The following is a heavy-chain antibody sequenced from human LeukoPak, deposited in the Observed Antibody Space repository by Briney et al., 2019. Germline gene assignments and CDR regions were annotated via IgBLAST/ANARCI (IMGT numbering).Heavy chain of an antibody. D-gene: IGHD3-22*01. CDR1: GFTFSSYA. J-gene: IGHJ3*02. CDR3: ARAGIYDVSDI. CDR2: ISGSGGST. V-gene: IGHV3-23*01. Sequence: GGSLRLSCAASGFTFSSYAMSWVRQAPGKGLEWVSAISGSGGSTYYADSVKGGFTISRDNSKNTLYLQMTRLRTNETDVCDVARAGIYDVSDISGEGTMSSASS.